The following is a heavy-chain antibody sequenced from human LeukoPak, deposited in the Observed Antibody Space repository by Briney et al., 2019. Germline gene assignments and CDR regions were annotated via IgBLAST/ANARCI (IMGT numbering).Heavy chain of an antibody. Sequence: GGSLRLSCAASGFTFSSYAMSWVRQAPGKGLEWVSAISGSGGSTYYADSVKGRFTISRDNSKNTLYPQMNSLRAEDTAVYYCAKDTAYYDYVWGSYRLPYYFDYWGQGTLVTVSS. J-gene: IGHJ4*02. V-gene: IGHV3-23*01. CDR1: GFTFSSYA. D-gene: IGHD3-16*02. CDR2: ISGSGGST. CDR3: AKDTAYYDYVWGSYRLPYYFDY.